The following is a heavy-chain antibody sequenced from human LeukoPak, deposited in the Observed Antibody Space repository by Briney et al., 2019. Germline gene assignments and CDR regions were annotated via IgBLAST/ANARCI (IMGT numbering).Heavy chain of an antibody. CDR2: ISGSGAST. CDR1: GFSFSGYA. V-gene: IGHV3-23*01. Sequence: QTGGSLRLSCASSGFSFSGYAMIWVRQAPGKGLELVSTISGSGASTFYADSVRGRFITSKDIPSNTAYLQMNSLRAEDTAVYYCSKGSRGYTNYYYDYWGQGTLVTVSS. J-gene: IGHJ4*02. CDR3: SKGSRGYTNYYYDY. D-gene: IGHD2-2*02.